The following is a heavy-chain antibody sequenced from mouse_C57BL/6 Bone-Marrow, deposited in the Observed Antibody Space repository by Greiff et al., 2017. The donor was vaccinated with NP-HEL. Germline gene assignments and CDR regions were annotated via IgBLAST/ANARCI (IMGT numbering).Heavy chain of an antibody. V-gene: IGHV14-3*01. J-gene: IGHJ4*01. Sequence: VQLQQSVAELVRPGASVKLSCTASGFNINNTYMHWVKQRPEQGLEWIGRIDPANGNTKYAPKFQGKATITADTSSNTAYLQLSSLTSEDTAIYYCVGGMDDWGQGTSVTVSS. CDR1: GFNINNTY. CDR3: VGGMDD. CDR2: IDPANGNT. D-gene: IGHD3-3*01.